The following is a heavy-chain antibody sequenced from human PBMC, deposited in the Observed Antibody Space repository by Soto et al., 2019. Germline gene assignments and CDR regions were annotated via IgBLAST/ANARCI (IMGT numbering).Heavy chain of an antibody. CDR2: IKSKTDGGTT. CDR1: GFTFSNAW. D-gene: IGHD2-8*01. J-gene: IGHJ6*02. V-gene: IGHV3-15*01. CDR3: TVRMTYYYYGMDV. Sequence: PGGSLRLSCAASGFTFSNAWMSWVRQAPGKGLEWVGRIKSKTDGGTTDYAAPVKGRFTISRDDSKNTLYLQMNSLKTEDTAVYYCTVRMTYYYYGMDVWGQGTTVTVSS.